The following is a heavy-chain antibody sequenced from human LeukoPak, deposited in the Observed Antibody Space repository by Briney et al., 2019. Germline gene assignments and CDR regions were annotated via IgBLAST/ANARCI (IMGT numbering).Heavy chain of an antibody. D-gene: IGHD4-17*01. V-gene: IGHV1-18*01. CDR2: VSPSSGHT. CDR1: GYTFTNYG. Sequence: GASVKVSCKAFGYTFTNYGITWLRQAPGQGLEWMGWVSPSSGHTNYTQNLQDRVTMTTDTPTNTAYMELRSLRSDDTAVYYCATQAYGENFDYWGQGTLVTVSS. J-gene: IGHJ4*02. CDR3: ATQAYGENFDY.